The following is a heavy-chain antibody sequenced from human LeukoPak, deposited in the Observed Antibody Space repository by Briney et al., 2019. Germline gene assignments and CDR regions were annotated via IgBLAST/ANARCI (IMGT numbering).Heavy chain of an antibody. CDR1: GFTFSSYG. CDR3: AKERYSSGWFGY. CDR2: IRYDGSNK. Sequence: PGGSLRLSCAASGFTFSSYGMRWVRQAPGKGLGWVAFIRYDGSNKYYADSVKGRFTISRDNSKKTLYLQMNSLRAEDTAVYYCAKERYSSGWFGYWGQGTLVTVSS. V-gene: IGHV3-30*02. D-gene: IGHD6-19*01. J-gene: IGHJ4*02.